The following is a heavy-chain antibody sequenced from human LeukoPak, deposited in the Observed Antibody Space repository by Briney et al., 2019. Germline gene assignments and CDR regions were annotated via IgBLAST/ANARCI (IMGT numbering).Heavy chain of an antibody. CDR3: VRTPPNWGADY. CDR2: MSPNSGIT. D-gene: IGHD7-27*01. CDR1: GYTFTSYD. Sequence: GASVKVSCKASGYTFTSYDINWVRQATGQGLEWMGWMSPNSGITGYAQKFQGRVTMTRNTAISTAYMELSSLRSEDMAVYYCVRTPPNWGADYWGQGTLVTVSS. J-gene: IGHJ4*02. V-gene: IGHV1-8*01.